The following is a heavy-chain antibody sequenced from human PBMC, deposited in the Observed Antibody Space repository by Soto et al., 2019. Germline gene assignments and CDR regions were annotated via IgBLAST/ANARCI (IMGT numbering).Heavy chain of an antibody. J-gene: IGHJ6*03. D-gene: IGHD3-9*01. CDR2: IYYSGST. CDR3: ARHPRYFSYYHYMDV. CDR1: GGPISSSNYY. Sequence: SETLSLTCTVSGGPISSSNYYWGWIRQPPGKGLEWIGSIYYSGSTYYNQSLKSRVSISVDTSMNQFSLKLSSVTAADTAVFYCARHPRYFSYYHYMDVWGKGTTVTVSS. V-gene: IGHV4-39*01.